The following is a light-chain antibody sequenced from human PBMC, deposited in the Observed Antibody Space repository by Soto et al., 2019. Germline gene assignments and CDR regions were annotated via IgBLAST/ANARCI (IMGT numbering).Light chain of an antibody. CDR3: KQSYDFLFT. V-gene: IGKV1-39*01. CDR1: QSISRY. Sequence: DIQMTQSPSSLSASVGDTVTITCRASQSISRYLNWYQQKPGKAPNLLIYGATSLQSGIPSRLSGSGSATDFTITISSLQPEDFATYFCKQSYDFLFTFGPGTKVDIK. CDR2: GAT. J-gene: IGKJ3*01.